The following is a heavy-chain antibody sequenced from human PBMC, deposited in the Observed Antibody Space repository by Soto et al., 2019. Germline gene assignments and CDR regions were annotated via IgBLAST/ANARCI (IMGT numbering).Heavy chain of an antibody. CDR2: INHSGST. D-gene: IGHD3-10*01. V-gene: IGHV4-34*01. CDR3: ASSYYGSGSQFDY. Sequence: QVQLQQWGAGLLKPSETLSLTCAVYGGSFSGYYWSWIRQPPGKGLEWIGEINHSGSTNYNPSLKSRVTISVDTSKNLFSLKLSSVTAADTAVYYCASSYYGSGSQFDYWGQGTLVTVSS. J-gene: IGHJ4*02. CDR1: GGSFSGYY.